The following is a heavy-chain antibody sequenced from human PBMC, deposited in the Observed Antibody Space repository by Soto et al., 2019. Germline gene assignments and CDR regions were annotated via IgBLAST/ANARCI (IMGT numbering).Heavy chain of an antibody. D-gene: IGHD3-22*01. CDR3: ARRRIVVFMGWFDP. CDR1: GGSISSSSYY. CDR2: IYYSGST. J-gene: IGHJ5*02. Sequence: SETLSLTCTVSGGSISSSSYYWGWIRQPPGKGLEWIGSIYYSGSTYYNPSLKSRVTISVDTSKNQFSLKLSSVTAADTAVYYCARRRIVVFMGWFDPRGPGTLVTVSS. V-gene: IGHV4-39*01.